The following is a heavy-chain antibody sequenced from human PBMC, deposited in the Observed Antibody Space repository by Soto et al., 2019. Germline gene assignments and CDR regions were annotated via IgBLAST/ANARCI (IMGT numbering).Heavy chain of an antibody. D-gene: IGHD2-8*02. Sequence: ASVQVSCKASGYTFTGYYMHWVRQAPGQGLEWMGWINPNSGGTNYAQKFQGWVTMTRDTSISTAYMELSRLRSDDTAVYYCTRSYWRCNSGCSNDVFDIWGQGTMVT. V-gene: IGHV1-2*04. CDR3: TRSYWRCNSGCSNDVFDI. CDR2: INPNSGGT. CDR1: GYTFTGYY. J-gene: IGHJ3*02.